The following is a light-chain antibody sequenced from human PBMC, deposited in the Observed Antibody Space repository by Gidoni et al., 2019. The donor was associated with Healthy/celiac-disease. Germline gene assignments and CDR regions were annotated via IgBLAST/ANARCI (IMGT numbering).Light chain of an antibody. J-gene: IGKJ1*01. CDR3: QQYDNLLTWT. CDR1: QDISNY. V-gene: IGKV1-33*01. Sequence: IQMTQSPSSLSASVGDRVTITCQASQDISNYLNWYQQKPGKAPKLLIYDASNLETGVPSRFSGSGSGTDFTFTISRLQPEDIAIYYCQQYDNLLTWTFXXXTKVEIK. CDR2: DAS.